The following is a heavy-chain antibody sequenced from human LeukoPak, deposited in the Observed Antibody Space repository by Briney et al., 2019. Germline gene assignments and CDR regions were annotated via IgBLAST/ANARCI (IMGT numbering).Heavy chain of an antibody. CDR3: VRAQWLRDFDY. CDR2: INPSGGST. V-gene: IGHV1-46*01. Sequence: ASVKVSCKPSGYTFTGYYMHWVRQAPGQGLEWMGIINPSGGSTSYAQKFQGRVTMTRDTSTSTVYMELSSLRSEDTAVYYCVRAQWLRDFDYWGQGTLVTVSS. CDR1: GYTFTGYY. J-gene: IGHJ4*02. D-gene: IGHD5-12*01.